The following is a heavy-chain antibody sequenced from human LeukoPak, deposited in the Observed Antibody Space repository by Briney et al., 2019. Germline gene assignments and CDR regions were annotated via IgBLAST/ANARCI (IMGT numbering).Heavy chain of an antibody. V-gene: IGHV3-48*02. CDR2: ISSSSSSR. Sequence: GGSLRLSCAAAGFTFSRYSMNWVRQAPGKGLEWVSYISSSSSSRYYADSVKGRFSISRDNAKNSLYLQMNSLGDEDTAVYYCARDREQLSDWGQGTLVTVSS. CDR1: GFTFSRYS. J-gene: IGHJ4*02. CDR3: ARDREQLSD. D-gene: IGHD6-6*01.